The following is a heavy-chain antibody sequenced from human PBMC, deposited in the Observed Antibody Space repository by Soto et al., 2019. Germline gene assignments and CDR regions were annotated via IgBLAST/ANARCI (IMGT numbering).Heavy chain of an antibody. CDR3: APLSVSLSGPYGIHV. CDR2: MFYSGLT. CDR1: GYSVTSSDYY. D-gene: IGHD2-15*01. J-gene: IGHJ6*02. V-gene: IGHV4-39*01. Sequence: SETLSLTCSVSGYSVTSSDYYWAWIRQPPGKWLEWIGSMFYSGLTYYNPSLKSRVTLSVDTSKNQFSVRLNSVTAADTAVYYCAPLSVSLSGPYGIHVWGQGNTVPV.